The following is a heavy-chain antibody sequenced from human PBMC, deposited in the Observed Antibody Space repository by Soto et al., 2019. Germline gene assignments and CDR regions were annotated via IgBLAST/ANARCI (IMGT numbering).Heavy chain of an antibody. J-gene: IGHJ4*02. D-gene: IGHD6-19*01. CDR3: AKEGYDSGWYWDS. V-gene: IGHV3-23*01. CDR1: GFTFSGSA. CDR2: ITSSGSEV. Sequence: GSLRLSCAASGFTFSGSAMTWVRQAPGKWLEYVSSITSSGSEVFHAASVKGRFTMSRDNSKNMLYLQMNSLRAEDTAVYYCAKEGYDSGWYWDSWSQGALVTGSA.